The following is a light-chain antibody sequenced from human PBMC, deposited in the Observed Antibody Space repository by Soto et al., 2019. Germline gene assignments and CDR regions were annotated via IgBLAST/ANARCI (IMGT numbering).Light chain of an antibody. CDR3: QKYNSAPLT. Sequence: IQMVQFPTSLSPSVVDRVTITCRASQGISNYLAWYQQKPGKVPKLLIYAASTLQAGVPSRFSGSGSGTDFTLTISSLQPEDVAAYYCQKYNSAPLTFGGGTKVDI. CDR1: QGISNY. CDR2: AAS. V-gene: IGKV1-27*01. J-gene: IGKJ4*01.